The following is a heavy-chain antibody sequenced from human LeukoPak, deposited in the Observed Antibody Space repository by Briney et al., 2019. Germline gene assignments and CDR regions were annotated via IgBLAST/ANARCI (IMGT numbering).Heavy chain of an antibody. D-gene: IGHD3-22*01. Sequence: SETLSLTCTVSGGSINSYYWTWIRQPPGKGLEWIGYIYYSGSTNYNPSLKSRLTISVDTAKNQFSLKLKSVTAADTALYYCATDRDNYYDSTGYTRPDGFDIWGQGIMVTVSS. CDR1: GGSINSYY. CDR3: ATDRDNYYDSTGYTRPDGFDI. J-gene: IGHJ3*02. CDR2: IYYSGST. V-gene: IGHV4-59*01.